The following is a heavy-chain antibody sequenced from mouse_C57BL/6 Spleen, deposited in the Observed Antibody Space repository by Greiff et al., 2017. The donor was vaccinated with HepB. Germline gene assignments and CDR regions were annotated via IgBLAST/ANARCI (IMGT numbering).Heavy chain of an antibody. CDR2: INPNNGGT. CDR3: ARYDGYYAWVAY. D-gene: IGHD2-3*01. Sequence: VQLQQSGPELVKPGASVKISCKASGYTFTDYYMNWVKQSHGKSLEWIGDINPNNGGTSYNQKFKGKATLTVDKSSSTAYMELRSLTSEDSAVYYCARYDGYYAWVAYWGQGTLVTVSA. J-gene: IGHJ3*01. CDR1: GYTFTDYY. V-gene: IGHV1-26*01.